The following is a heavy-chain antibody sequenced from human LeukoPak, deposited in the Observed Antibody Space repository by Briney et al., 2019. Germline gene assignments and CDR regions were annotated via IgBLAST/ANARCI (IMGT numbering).Heavy chain of an antibody. CDR3: TRDTDRRSSPGSWFDP. D-gene: IGHD2-15*01. V-gene: IGHV4-59*11. J-gene: IGHJ5*02. CDR1: GGSITSHS. Sequence: SETLSLTCTVSGGSITSHSWSWIRQPPGKGLEWIGYIFYSGHTNYNPSLRSRVTISVDMSKTQFSLRLSSVTAADTAVYYCTRDTDRRSSPGSWFDPWGQGTLVTVSS. CDR2: IFYSGHT.